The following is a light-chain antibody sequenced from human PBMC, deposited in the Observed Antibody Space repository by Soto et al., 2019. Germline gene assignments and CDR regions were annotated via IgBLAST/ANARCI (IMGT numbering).Light chain of an antibody. J-gene: IGLJ1*01. CDR2: TTN. V-gene: IGLV1-44*01. CDR1: SSNIGTSS. CDR3: AAWDDSLNGHV. Sequence: QSVLTQPHSASGTPGQRVTISCSGSSSNIGTSSVHWFQQIPGTDPKLLISTTNQRPSGVPERFSGSKSGTSASLAISGLQSEDEADYYCAAWDDSLNGHVFGTGTKVTVL.